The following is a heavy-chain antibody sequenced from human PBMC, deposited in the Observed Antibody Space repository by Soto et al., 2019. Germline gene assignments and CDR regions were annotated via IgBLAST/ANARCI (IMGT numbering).Heavy chain of an antibody. CDR3: RSSTSCYDESCVDV. J-gene: IGHJ6*02. V-gene: IGHV6-1*01. D-gene: IGHD2-2*01. CDR1: GDSVSSNSAA. CDR2: TYYRSKWYN. Sequence: SQTLSLTCAISGDSVSSNSAAWNWIRQSPSRGLEWLGRTYYRSKWYNDYAASVKSRITINPDTSKNHFSLELSSVTAADTAMYYCRSSTSCYDESCVDVWGQGTMVTVSS.